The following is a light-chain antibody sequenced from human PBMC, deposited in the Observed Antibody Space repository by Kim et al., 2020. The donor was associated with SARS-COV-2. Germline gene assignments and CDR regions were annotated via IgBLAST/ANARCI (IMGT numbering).Light chain of an antibody. CDR3: QSADSSGTHVV. CDR2: KDT. Sequence: SPGQTARITCSGDALPKQYAYWYQQMPGQAPVLVIYKDTERPAGIPERISGSSSGTTVTLTISGVQAEDEADYYCQSADSSGTHVVFGGGTQLTVL. V-gene: IGLV3-25*03. J-gene: IGLJ2*01. CDR1: ALPKQY.